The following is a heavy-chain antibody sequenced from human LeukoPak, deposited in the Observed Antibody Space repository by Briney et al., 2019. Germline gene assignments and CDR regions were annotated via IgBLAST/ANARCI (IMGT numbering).Heavy chain of an antibody. V-gene: IGHV1-18*01. CDR1: GYTFTSYG. J-gene: IGHJ6*03. CDR2: ISAYNGNT. Sequence: ASVKVSCKASGYTFTSYGTSWVRQAPGQGVEWMGWISAYNGNTNYAQKLQGRVTMTTDTSTSTAYMELRSLRSDDTAVYYCARDQRYYYYMDVWGKGTTVTVSS. CDR3: ARDQRYYYYMDV.